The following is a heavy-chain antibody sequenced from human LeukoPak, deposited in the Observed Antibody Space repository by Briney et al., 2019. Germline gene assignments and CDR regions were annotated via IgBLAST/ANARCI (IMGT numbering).Heavy chain of an antibody. J-gene: IGHJ4*02. V-gene: IGHV3-43*01. CDR1: GFTFDDYT. D-gene: IGHD1-26*01. Sequence: GGSLRLSCAASGFTFDDYTMHWVRQAPGKGLEWVSLISWDGGSTYYADSVKGRFTISRDNSKNSLYLQMNSLRTEDTALYYCAKDIGVDSGSFSGDPGFDYWGQGTLVTVSS. CDR2: ISWDGGST. CDR3: AKDIGVDSGSFSGDPGFDY.